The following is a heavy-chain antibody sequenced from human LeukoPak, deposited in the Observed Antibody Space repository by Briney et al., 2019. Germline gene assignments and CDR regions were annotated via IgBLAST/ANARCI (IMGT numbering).Heavy chain of an antibody. CDR1: GYSISSGYY. CDR3: ARDWYYYDSSGKPMILEVDYYYMDV. J-gene: IGHJ6*03. D-gene: IGHD3-22*01. CDR2: IYHSGST. Sequence: SETLSLTCTVSGYSISSGYYWGWIRPPPGKGLEWIGNIYHSGSTFYNPSLKSRVTISVDTSKNQFSLKLSSVTAADTAVYYCARDWYYYDSSGKPMILEVDYYYMDVWGKGTTVTVSS. V-gene: IGHV4-38-2*02.